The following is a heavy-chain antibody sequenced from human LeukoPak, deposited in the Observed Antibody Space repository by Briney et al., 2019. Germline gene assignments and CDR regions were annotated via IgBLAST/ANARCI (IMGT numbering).Heavy chain of an antibody. Sequence: ASVKVSCKTSGYTFTSYGISWVRQAPGQGLEWMGWISAYNGNTNYAQKLQGRVTMTTDTSTSTAYMELRSLRSDDTAVYYCARARMVQDAFDIWGQGTMVTVSS. CDR3: ARARMVQDAFDI. D-gene: IGHD2-15*01. V-gene: IGHV1-18*01. CDR2: ISAYNGNT. CDR1: GYTFTSYG. J-gene: IGHJ3*02.